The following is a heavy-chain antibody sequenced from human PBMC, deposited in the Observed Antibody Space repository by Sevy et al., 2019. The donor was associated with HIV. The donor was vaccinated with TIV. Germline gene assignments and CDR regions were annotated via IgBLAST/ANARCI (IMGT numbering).Heavy chain of an antibody. V-gene: IGHV3-21*01. J-gene: IGHJ4*02. CDR3: ARDGGNYFDY. Sequence: GGSLRLSCEASGFTFTSYSMNWVRQAPGKGLEWVSSISSYSYISYADSVKGGFTVSRDNAKNSLYLQMSSLRAEDMAVYYCARDGGNYFDYWGQGTLVTVSS. CDR2: ISSYSYI. CDR1: GFTFTSYS. D-gene: IGHD3-16*01.